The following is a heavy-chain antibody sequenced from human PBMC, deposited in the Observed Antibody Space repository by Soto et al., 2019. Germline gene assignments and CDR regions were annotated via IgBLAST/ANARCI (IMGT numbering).Heavy chain of an antibody. CDR3: ARESVYYYGSGTETYYYYYGMDV. CDR2: IYYSGST. CDR1: GGSISSGDYY. V-gene: IGHV4-30-4*01. D-gene: IGHD3-10*01. J-gene: IGHJ6*02. Sequence: SETLSLTCTVSGGSISSGDYYWSWIRQPPGKGLEWIGYIYYSGSTYYNPSLKSRVTTSVDTSKNQFSLKLSSVTAADTAVYYCARESVYYYGSGTETYYYYYGMDVWGQGTTVTVSS.